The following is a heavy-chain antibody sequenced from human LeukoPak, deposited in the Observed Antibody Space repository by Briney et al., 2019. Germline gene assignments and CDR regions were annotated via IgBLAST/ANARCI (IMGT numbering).Heavy chain of an antibody. CDR1: AYTFTDYY. Sequence: GASVKVSCKASAYTFTDYYVHWVRQAPGQGLEWMGRINPNSGGTNYAQKFQGRVTMTRDTSISTAYMELSRLRSDDTAVYYCASRRDGYKGAFDIWGQGTMVTVSS. D-gene: IGHD5-24*01. J-gene: IGHJ3*02. CDR3: ASRRDGYKGAFDI. CDR2: INPNSGGT. V-gene: IGHV1-2*06.